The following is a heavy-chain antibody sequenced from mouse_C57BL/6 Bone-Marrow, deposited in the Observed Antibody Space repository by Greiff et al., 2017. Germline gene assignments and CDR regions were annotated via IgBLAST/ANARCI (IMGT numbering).Heavy chain of an antibody. D-gene: IGHD4-1*01. J-gene: IGHJ2*01. V-gene: IGHV1-69*01. CDR1: GYTFTSYW. CDR3: ASGCANWDV. Sequence: QVQLQQPGAELVMPGASVKLSCKASGYTFTSYWMHWVKQRPGQGLEWIGEIDPSDSYTNYNQKFKGKSTLTVDKSSSTAYMHLSSLTSEYSAVYYFASGCANWDVWGQGTTLTVSS. CDR2: IDPSDSYT.